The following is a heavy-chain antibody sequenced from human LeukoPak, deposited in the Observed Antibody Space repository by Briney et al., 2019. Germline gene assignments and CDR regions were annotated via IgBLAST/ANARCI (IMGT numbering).Heavy chain of an antibody. D-gene: IGHD2-15*01. CDR2: INAGNGNT. Sequence: ASVKVSCKASGYTFTSYAMHWVRQAPGQRLEWMGWINAGNGNTKYSQKFQGRVTITRDTSASTAYMELSSLRSEDTAVYYCARERDGGYCSGGSCLVNWYFDLWGRGTLVTVTS. J-gene: IGHJ2*01. CDR1: GYTFTSYA. V-gene: IGHV1-3*01. CDR3: ARERDGGYCSGGSCLVNWYFDL.